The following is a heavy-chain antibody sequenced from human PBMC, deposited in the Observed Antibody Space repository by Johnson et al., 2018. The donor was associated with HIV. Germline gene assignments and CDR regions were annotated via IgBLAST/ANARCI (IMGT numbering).Heavy chain of an antibody. CDR2: ISYDGSNK. Sequence: VQLVESGGGVVQPGRSLRLSCAASGFTFNTYAMHWVRQAPGTGLEWVAVISYDGSNKYYADSVKGRFTISRDNSKNTLYLQMNSLRAEDTAVYYCARDPRLGELKIDRRGYAFDIWGQGTMVTVSS. V-gene: IGHV3-30-3*01. CDR1: GFTFNTYA. CDR3: ARDPRLGELKIDRRGYAFDI. J-gene: IGHJ3*02. D-gene: IGHD3-16*01.